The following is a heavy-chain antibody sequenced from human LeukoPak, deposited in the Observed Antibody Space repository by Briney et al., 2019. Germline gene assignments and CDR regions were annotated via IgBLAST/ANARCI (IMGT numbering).Heavy chain of an antibody. CDR1: GGSFSGYY. Sequence: PSETLSLTCAVYGGSFSGYYWSWIRQPPGKGLEWIGEINHSGSTNYNPSLKSRVTISVDTSKNQFSLKLSSVTAADTAVYYCARHDSKLLWFGELLLAGGRALGFDIWGQGTMVTVSS. D-gene: IGHD3-10*01. CDR2: INHSGST. V-gene: IGHV4-34*01. J-gene: IGHJ3*02. CDR3: ARHDSKLLWFGELLLAGGRALGFDI.